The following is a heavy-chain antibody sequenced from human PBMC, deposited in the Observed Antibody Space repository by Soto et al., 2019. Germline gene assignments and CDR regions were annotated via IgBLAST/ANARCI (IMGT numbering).Heavy chain of an antibody. Sequence: GESLKISCKGSGYSFTGYWISWVRQMPGKGLEWMGRIDPSDSYTNYSPSFQGHVTISADKSISTAYLQWSSLKASDTAMYYCARHIMAEANWFDPWGQGTLVTVSS. CDR3: ARHIMAEANWFDP. D-gene: IGHD5-12*01. J-gene: IGHJ5*02. V-gene: IGHV5-10-1*01. CDR1: GYSFTGYW. CDR2: IDPSDSYT.